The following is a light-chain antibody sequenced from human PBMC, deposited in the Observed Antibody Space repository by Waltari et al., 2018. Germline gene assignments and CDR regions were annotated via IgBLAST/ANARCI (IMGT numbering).Light chain of an antibody. CDR1: ASNIGNNF. CDR3: GTWDNSLSGWV. CDR2: ETN. J-gene: IGLJ3*02. V-gene: IGLV1-51*01. Sequence: QSVLTQPPSESAAPGQKVTISCSGAASNIGNNFVSWYQQFPGASPKLLIFETNKRPSGSPDRCSGSKSGTSATLGITGLQTGDEADYYCGTWDNSLSGWVFGTGTKLTVL.